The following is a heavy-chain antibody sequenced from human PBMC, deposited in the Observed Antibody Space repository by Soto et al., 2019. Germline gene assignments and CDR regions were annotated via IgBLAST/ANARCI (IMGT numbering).Heavy chain of an antibody. J-gene: IGHJ4*02. CDR3: ATQPLRYFDWLLANFDY. CDR1: GFTFSSYA. D-gene: IGHD3-9*01. Sequence: GGFLRLSCAASGFTFSSYAMSWVRQAPGKGLEWVSAISGSGGSTYYADSVKGRFTISRDNSKNTLYLQMNSLRAEDAAVYYCATQPLRYFDWLLANFDYWGQGTLVTVSS. CDR2: ISGSGGST. V-gene: IGHV3-23*01.